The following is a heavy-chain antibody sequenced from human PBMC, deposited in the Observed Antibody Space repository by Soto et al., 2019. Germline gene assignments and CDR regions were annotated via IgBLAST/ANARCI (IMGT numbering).Heavy chain of an antibody. CDR2: IYNGGST. CDR3: ARAPGGLDTISYFDY. CDR1: GDYVSSVGFH. Sequence: QVQLQESGPGLVKPSETLSLTCTVSGDYVSSVGFHWAWLRRPPGKGLEWIGYIYNGGSTYYRPSLESRMHISLDATRNHYSLRLTSVTAADTAVHFCARAPGGLDTISYFDYWGQGKLVTVSS. J-gene: IGHJ4*02. D-gene: IGHD6-25*01. V-gene: IGHV4-30-4*01.